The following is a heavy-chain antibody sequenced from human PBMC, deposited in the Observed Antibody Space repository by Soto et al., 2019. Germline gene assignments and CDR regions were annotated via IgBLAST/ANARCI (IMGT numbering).Heavy chain of an antibody. Sequence: QVQLVQSGAEVKKPGASVKVSCKASGYTFSSYGITWVRQAPGQGLEWMGWISANNGNTNYAQELQGRVTMTTDTSKSTAYMEQRSLRSDDTAVYCCARVHSSRGDYWGQGTLVTVSS. D-gene: IGHD6-13*01. CDR1: GYTFSSYG. CDR2: ISANNGNT. V-gene: IGHV1-18*01. CDR3: ARVHSSRGDY. J-gene: IGHJ4*02.